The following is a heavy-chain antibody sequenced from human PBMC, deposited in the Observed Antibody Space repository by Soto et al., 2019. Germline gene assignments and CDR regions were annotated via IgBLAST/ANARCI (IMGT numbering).Heavy chain of an antibody. CDR2: INHSGTT. CDR1: GGSVSGYF. V-gene: IGHV4-34*01. Sequence: SDTLSLTCAVYGGSVSGYFWSWIRQPPGKGLEWIGEINHSGTTSYSPSLDSRVTTSVDTSKNQFSLRLSSVTAADTAIYYCARRYCSDSYCSYFDYWGRGTLVTVSS. J-gene: IGHJ4*02. D-gene: IGHD2-15*01. CDR3: ARRYCSDSYCSYFDY.